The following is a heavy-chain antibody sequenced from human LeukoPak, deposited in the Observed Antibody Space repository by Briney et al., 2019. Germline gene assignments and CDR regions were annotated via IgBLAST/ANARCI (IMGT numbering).Heavy chain of an antibody. D-gene: IGHD2-15*01. Sequence: PSETLSLTCTVSGDSMTNYYWNWIRQPPGKGLEWIGYIHHSGTTNYNPSLKSRLTMSVDTSKNQFSLKLISVTAADTAVYYCARGIVASTSGAFDIWGQGTMVTLSS. CDR1: GDSMTNYY. CDR2: IHHSGTT. CDR3: ARGIVASTSGAFDI. J-gene: IGHJ3*02. V-gene: IGHV4-59*12.